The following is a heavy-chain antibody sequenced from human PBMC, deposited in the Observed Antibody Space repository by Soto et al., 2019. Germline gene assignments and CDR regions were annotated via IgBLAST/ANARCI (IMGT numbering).Heavy chain of an antibody. V-gene: IGHV1-69*13. D-gene: IGHD2-2*01. J-gene: IGHJ6*02. Sequence: ASVKVSCKASGGTFSSYAISWVRQAPGQGLEWMGGIIPIFGTANYAQKFQGRVTITADESTSTAYMELSSLRSEDTAVYYCARLEYQLLLAGMDVWGQGTTVTVSS. CDR1: GGTFSSYA. CDR3: ARLEYQLLLAGMDV. CDR2: IIPIFGTA.